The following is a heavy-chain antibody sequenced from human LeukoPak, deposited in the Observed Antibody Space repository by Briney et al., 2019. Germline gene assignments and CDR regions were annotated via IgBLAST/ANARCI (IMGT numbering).Heavy chain of an antibody. CDR3: ARGYSGYDHTFDY. CDR2: IYYSGST. Sequence: SETLSLTCTVSGGSISSYYWSWIRPPPGKGLEWIGYIYYSGSTNYNPSLESRVTISVDTSKNQFSLKLSSVTAADTAVYYCARGYSGYDHTFDYWGQGTLVTVSS. V-gene: IGHV4-59*01. J-gene: IGHJ4*02. D-gene: IGHD5-12*01. CDR1: GGSISSYY.